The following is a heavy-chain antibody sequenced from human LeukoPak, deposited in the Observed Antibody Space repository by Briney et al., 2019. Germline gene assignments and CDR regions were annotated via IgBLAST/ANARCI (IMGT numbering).Heavy chain of an antibody. CDR3: AKDEGFLTYYYMDV. CDR2: ISGSGGSA. Sequence: PGGSLGLSCAASGFTFSSYAMSWVRQAPGKGLEWVSAISGSGGSAYYADSVKGRFTISRDNSKNTLYLQMNSLRAEDTAVYYCAKDEGFLTYYYMDVWGKGTTVTVSS. CDR1: GFTFSSYA. D-gene: IGHD2-21*01. V-gene: IGHV3-23*01. J-gene: IGHJ6*03.